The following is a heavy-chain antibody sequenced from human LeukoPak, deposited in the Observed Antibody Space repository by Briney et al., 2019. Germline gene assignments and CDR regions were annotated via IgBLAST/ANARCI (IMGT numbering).Heavy chain of an antibody. CDR1: GFTFSDYY. V-gene: IGHV3-11*01. CDR2: ISSSGSTI. CDR3: ARDPVTPRLWFGLVAGNYYYYGMDV. D-gene: IGHD3-10*01. J-gene: IGHJ6*02. Sequence: PGGSLRLSCAASGFTFSDYYMSWIRQAPGKGLEWVSYISSSGSTIYYADSVKGRFTISRDNAKNSLYLQMNSLRAEDTAVYYCARDPVTPRLWFGLVAGNYYYYGMDVWGQGTTVTVSS.